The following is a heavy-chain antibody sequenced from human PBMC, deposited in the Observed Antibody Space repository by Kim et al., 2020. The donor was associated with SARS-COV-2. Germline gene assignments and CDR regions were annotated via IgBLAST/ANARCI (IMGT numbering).Heavy chain of an antibody. J-gene: IGHJ3*02. D-gene: IGHD1-1*01. CDR2: IRSKVNGYAT. CDR3: TRVPGTTVAFWEAFD. CDR1: GFTFSDSA. Sequence: GGSLRLSCAASGFTFSDSAMHWVRRASGKGLEGLGRIRSKVNGYATAYSASVSGRFTISRDDSRNTAYLQMNSLKTEDTAGYYCTRVPGTTVAFWEAFD. V-gene: IGHV3-73*01.